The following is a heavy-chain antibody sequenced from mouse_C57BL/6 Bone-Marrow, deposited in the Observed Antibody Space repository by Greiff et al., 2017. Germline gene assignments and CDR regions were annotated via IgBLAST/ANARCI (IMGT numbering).Heavy chain of an antibody. J-gene: IGHJ4*01. CDR2: IYPRSGNT. D-gene: IGHD1-1*01. CDR1: GYTFTSSG. V-gene: IGHV1-81*01. Sequence: QVQLQQSGAELARPGASVKLSCKASGYTFTSSGISWVKQRTGQGLEWIGEIYPRSGNTNYNAKFKGKATLTADTSSSTAYMELRRLTSEDSAVYFCTKLIYYYGSRVYYDAMDYWGQGTSVTVSS. CDR3: TKLIYYYGSRVYYDAMDY.